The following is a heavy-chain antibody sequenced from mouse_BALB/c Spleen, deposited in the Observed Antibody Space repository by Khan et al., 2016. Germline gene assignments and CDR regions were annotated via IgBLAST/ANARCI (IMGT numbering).Heavy chain of an antibody. CDR1: GFNIKDYY. CDR2: IDPENGDT. J-gene: IGHJ4*01. V-gene: IGHV14-4*02. CDR3: NACEYNAMDY. Sequence: VQLKESGAELVRSGASVKLSCTASGFNIKDYYMHWVTQRPEQGLEWIGWIDPENGDTEYAPKFQGKATMTADTSSNQAYLQLSMLASEDTAVYYCNACEYNAMDYWGQGTAGTVSS.